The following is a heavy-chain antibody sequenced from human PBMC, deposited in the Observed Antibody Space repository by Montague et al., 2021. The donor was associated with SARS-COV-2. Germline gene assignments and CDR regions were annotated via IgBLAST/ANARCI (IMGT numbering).Heavy chain of an antibody. V-gene: IGHV4-4*07. CDR2: IYNRGST. Sequence: SETLSLTCTVSGGSISGYYWSWFRQSAGKGLEWIGRIYNRGSTSNNPSLRSRVTMSVDTSKNQFSLKLSSVTAADTAVYYCVRDQGRSNWNYPDYWGQGTLVTVSS. CDR1: GGSISGYY. CDR3: VRDQGRSNWNYPDY. D-gene: IGHD1-20*01. J-gene: IGHJ4*02.